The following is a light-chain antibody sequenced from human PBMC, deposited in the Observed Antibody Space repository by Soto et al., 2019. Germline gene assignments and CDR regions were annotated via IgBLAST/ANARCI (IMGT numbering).Light chain of an antibody. CDR3: SSYTSSSTRV. Sequence: QSALTQPASVSGSPGQSITISCTGTSSDDGGYNYVSWYQQHPGKDPKLMIYAVSKRPSGVSNRFSGSKSGNTASLTISGLQAEDEADYYCSSYTSSSTRVFGGGTKVTVL. J-gene: IGLJ2*01. CDR2: AVS. V-gene: IGLV2-14*01. CDR1: SSDDGGYNY.